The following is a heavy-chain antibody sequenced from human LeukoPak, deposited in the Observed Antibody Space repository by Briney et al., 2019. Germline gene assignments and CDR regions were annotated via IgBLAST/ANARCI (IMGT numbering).Heavy chain of an antibody. Sequence: GASVKVSCKASGYTFTNYYMHWVRQAPGQGLEWMGIINPSGGSTSYAQRFQGRVTMTRDTSTSTVYMELRSLRSEDTAVYYCAREIGPIQLHLWGSAFDYWGQGTLVTVSS. V-gene: IGHV1-46*01. J-gene: IGHJ4*02. CDR3: AREIGPIQLHLWGSAFDY. D-gene: IGHD5-18*01. CDR2: INPSGGST. CDR1: GYTFTNYY.